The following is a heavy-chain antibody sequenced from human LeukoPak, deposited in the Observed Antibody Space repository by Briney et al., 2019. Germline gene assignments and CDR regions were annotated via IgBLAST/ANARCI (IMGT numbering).Heavy chain of an antibody. CDR1: GGTFSSYA. J-gene: IGHJ5*02. Sequence: ASVKVSCKASGGTFSSYATSWVRQAPGQGLEWMGGIIPIFGTANYAQKFQGRVTITADESTSTAYMELSSLRSEDTAVYYCARDRRWFYAPWGQGTLVTVSS. V-gene: IGHV1-69*13. CDR2: IIPIFGTA. D-gene: IGHD2/OR15-2a*01. CDR3: ARDRRWFYAP.